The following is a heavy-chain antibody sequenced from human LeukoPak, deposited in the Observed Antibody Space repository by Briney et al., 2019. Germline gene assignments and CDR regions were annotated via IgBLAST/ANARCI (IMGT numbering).Heavy chain of an antibody. CDR2: ISYDGSNK. V-gene: IGHV3-30-3*01. CDR1: GFTFSSYA. J-gene: IGHJ3*02. CDR3: ARAPAFKTDYVWGSYPPCDAFDI. D-gene: IGHD3-16*02. Sequence: PGESLRLSCAASGFTFSSYAMHWVRQAPGKGLEWVAVISYDGSNKYYADSVKGRFTISRDNSKNTLYLQMNSLRAEDTAVYYCARAPAFKTDYVWGSYPPCDAFDIWGQGTMVTVSS.